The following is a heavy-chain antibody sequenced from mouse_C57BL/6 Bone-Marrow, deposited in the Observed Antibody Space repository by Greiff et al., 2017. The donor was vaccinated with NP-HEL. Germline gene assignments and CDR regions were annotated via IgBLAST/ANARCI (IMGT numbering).Heavy chain of an antibody. CDR1: GYSFTGYY. CDR2: INPSTGGT. V-gene: IGHV1-42*01. Sequence: VQLQQSGPELVKPGASVKISCKASGYSFTGYYMNWVKQSPEKSLEWIGEINPSTGGTTYNQKFKAKATLTVDKSSSTAYMQLKSLTSEDSAVYYCALRLITTVVSFDYWGQGTTLTVSS. D-gene: IGHD1-1*01. J-gene: IGHJ2*01. CDR3: ALRLITTVVSFDY.